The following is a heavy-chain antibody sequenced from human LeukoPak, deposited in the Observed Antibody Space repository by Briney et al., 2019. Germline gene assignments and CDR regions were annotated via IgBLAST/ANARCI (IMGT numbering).Heavy chain of an antibody. Sequence: GGSLRLSCAASGFTFSSYWMHWVRQAPGKGLVWVSRINSDGSSTRYADSVKGRFTISRDNAKNTLYLQMNSLRAEDAAVYYCARDPVYSGNSCFDYWGQGTLVTVSS. CDR2: INSDGSST. J-gene: IGHJ4*02. CDR3: ARDPVYSGNSCFDY. CDR1: GFTFSSYW. D-gene: IGHD4-23*01. V-gene: IGHV3-74*01.